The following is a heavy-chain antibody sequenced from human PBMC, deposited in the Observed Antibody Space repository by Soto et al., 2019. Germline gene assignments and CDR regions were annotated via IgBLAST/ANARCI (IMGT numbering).Heavy chain of an antibody. CDR1: GGSISSGGYY. D-gene: IGHD3-22*01. J-gene: IGHJ4*02. V-gene: IGHV4-31*03. CDR3: ARTGEALDYYDSSGSTGYFDY. CDR2: IYYSGST. Sequence: PSETLSLTCTVSGGSISSGGYYWSWIRQHPGKGLEWIGYIYYSGSTYYNPSLKSRVTISVDTSKNQFSLKLSSVTAADTAVYYCARTGEALDYYDSSGSTGYFDYWGQGTLVTVSS.